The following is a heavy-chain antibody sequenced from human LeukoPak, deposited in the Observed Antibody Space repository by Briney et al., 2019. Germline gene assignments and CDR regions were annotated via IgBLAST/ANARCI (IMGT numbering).Heavy chain of an antibody. J-gene: IGHJ4*02. Sequence: ASVKVSCKASGYTFTGYYIHWVRQAPGQGLEWMGRINPNSGGTNYPQKFQGRVTMTRDTSISTACMELSRLRSDDTAVYYCARDEANYYGSGSYFDYWGQGTLVTVSS. V-gene: IGHV1-2*02. D-gene: IGHD3-10*01. CDR3: ARDEANYYGSGSYFDY. CDR2: INPNSGGT. CDR1: GYTFTGYY.